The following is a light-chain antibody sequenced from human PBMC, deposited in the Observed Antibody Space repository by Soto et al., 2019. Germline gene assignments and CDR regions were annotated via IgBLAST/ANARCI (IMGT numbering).Light chain of an antibody. J-gene: IGKJ1*01. CDR1: QSVTTW. CDR2: AAS. CDR3: QQYETYSQT. Sequence: DIQMTQSPSTLSASVGDRVTITCRASQSVTTWLAWYQQKPGKAPKLLIYAASSLESGVPSRFSGSGSETEFTLTISSLQPEDSATYYCQQYETYSQTFGQGTKVDI. V-gene: IGKV1-5*01.